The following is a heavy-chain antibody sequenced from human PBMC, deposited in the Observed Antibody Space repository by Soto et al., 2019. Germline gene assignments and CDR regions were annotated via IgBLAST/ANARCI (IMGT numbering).Heavy chain of an antibody. Sequence: GESLKISCKGSGYSFTNYWITWVRQMPGKGLEWMGIIYPGDSDTRYSPSFQGQVTISADKSISTAYLQWINLKASDTAMYYCARQSGAIVAGTFDYWGQGTLVTVSS. CDR3: ARQSGAIVAGTFDY. D-gene: IGHD6-19*01. J-gene: IGHJ4*02. CDR2: IYPGDSDT. V-gene: IGHV5-51*01. CDR1: GYSFTNYW.